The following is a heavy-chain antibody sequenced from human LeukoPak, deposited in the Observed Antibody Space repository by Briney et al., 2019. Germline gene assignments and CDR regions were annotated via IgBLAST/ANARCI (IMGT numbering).Heavy chain of an antibody. J-gene: IGHJ3*02. CDR3: ARDKGYGYRGAFDI. CDR2: IKQDGSEK. CDR1: GFTFSSYW. D-gene: IGHD5-18*01. Sequence: GGSLRLSCAASGFTFSSYWMSWVRQAPGKGLEWVANIKQDGSEKYYVDSVKGRFTISRDNAKNSLYLQMNSLRAEDTAVYYCARDKGYGYRGAFDIWGQGTMVTVSS. V-gene: IGHV3-7*01.